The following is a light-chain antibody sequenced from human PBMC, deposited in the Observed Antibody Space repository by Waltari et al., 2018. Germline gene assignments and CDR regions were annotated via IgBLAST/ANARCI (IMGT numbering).Light chain of an antibody. CDR3: MIWHSSAWV. CDR2: YKSDSDK. J-gene: IGLJ3*02. V-gene: IGLV5-45*03. CDR1: SCMNVGTYR. Sequence: AVLTQPSSLSASPGASPSLTCALRSCMNVGTYRIYWYQQKPGSPPQYLLTYKSDSDKQQGSGVPSRFSGSKDASANAGILLISGLQSEDEADYYCMIWHSSAWVFGGGTKLTVL.